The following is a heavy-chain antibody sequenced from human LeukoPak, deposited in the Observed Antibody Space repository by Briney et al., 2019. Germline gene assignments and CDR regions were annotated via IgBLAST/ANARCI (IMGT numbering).Heavy chain of an antibody. CDR1: GGSFSGYS. D-gene: IGHD1-1*01. J-gene: IGHJ4*02. Sequence: SETLSLTCAVYGGSFSGYSWNWIRQPPVKGLEWIGEINHSGGTNYNPSLKSRVTTSVDKSKNQFSLKLSSVTAADTAVYYCARTGNWNGVDYWGQGTLVTVSS. V-gene: IGHV4-34*01. CDR2: INHSGGT. CDR3: ARTGNWNGVDY.